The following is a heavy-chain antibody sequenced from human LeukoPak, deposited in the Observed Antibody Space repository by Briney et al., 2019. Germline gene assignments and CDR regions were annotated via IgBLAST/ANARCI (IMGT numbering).Heavy chain of an antibody. Sequence: SETLSLTCSVSGGSISSYYWSWIRQPPGKGLEWIGYIYYSGSTNYNPSLKSRVTISVDTSKNQFSLKLSSVTAADTAVYYCASPQTSGSYYNVEYFDYWGQGTLVTVSS. CDR2: IYYSGST. CDR3: ASPQTSGSYYNVEYFDY. D-gene: IGHD3-10*01. J-gene: IGHJ4*02. V-gene: IGHV4-59*08. CDR1: GGSISSYY.